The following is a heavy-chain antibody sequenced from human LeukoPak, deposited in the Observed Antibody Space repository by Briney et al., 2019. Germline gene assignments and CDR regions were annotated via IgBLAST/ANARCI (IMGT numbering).Heavy chain of an antibody. Sequence: PGGSLRLSCAASGFTFSSYWMSWVRQAPGKGLEWVANIKQDGSEKYYVDSVKGRFTISRDNAKNSLYLQMNSLRAEDTAVYYCARDRTEYQLPFDYWGQGTLVTVSS. CDR3: ARDRTEYQLPFDY. CDR1: GFTFSSYW. D-gene: IGHD2-2*01. CDR2: IKQDGSEK. J-gene: IGHJ4*02. V-gene: IGHV3-7*01.